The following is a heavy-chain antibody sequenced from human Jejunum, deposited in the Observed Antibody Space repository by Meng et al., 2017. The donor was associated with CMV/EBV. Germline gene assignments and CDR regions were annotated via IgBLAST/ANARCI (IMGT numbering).Heavy chain of an antibody. Sequence: VQSGVEVKKPGASVKFSFKASGYTLTNDGTTWVRQAPGQGLEWMGWISAYNGNTNYAQTLQGRLTMTTDTSTSTAYMELRSLRSDDTAVYYCARVEVGITSGDYWGQGTLVTVSS. J-gene: IGHJ4*02. CDR3: ARVEVGITSGDY. D-gene: IGHD1-26*01. CDR2: ISAYNGNT. V-gene: IGHV1-18*01. CDR1: GYTLTNDG.